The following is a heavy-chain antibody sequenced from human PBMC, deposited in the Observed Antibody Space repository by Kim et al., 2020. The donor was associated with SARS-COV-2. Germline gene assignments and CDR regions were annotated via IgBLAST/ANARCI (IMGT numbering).Heavy chain of an antibody. V-gene: IGHV3-48*02. CDR2: ISSSSNTI. CDR1: GFTFSGYS. CDR3: ARDPKSHRDGYTYASGWFDS. J-gene: IGHJ5*01. D-gene: IGHD5-12*01. Sequence: GGSLRLSCAASGFTFSGYSMNWVRQAPGKGLEWISYISSSSNTIYYAASVRGRFTISRDNAKRSLYLQVNSLRDEETAVYYCARDPKSHRDGYTYASGWFDSWGHGTLVTVSS.